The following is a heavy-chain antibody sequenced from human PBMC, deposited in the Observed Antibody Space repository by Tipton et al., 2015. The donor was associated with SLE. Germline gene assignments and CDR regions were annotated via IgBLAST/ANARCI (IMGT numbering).Heavy chain of an antibody. D-gene: IGHD3-10*01. CDR2: ISYDGSNK. CDR3: TTGESGLFDS. CDR1: GFTFSSYG. Sequence: SLRLSCAASGFTFSSYGMHWVRQAPGKGLEWVAVISYDGSNKYYADSVKGRFTISRDNSKNTLYLQMNSLKTEDTAVYYCTTGESGLFDSWGQGTLVTVSS. J-gene: IGHJ4*02. V-gene: IGHV3-30*03.